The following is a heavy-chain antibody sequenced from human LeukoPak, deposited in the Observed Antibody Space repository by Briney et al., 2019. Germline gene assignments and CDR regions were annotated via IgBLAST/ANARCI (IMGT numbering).Heavy chain of an antibody. CDR1: GFTFSSYS. Sequence: TGGSLRLSCAASGFTFSSYSMNWVRQAPGKGLEWVSSISSSSSYIYYADSVKGRFTISRDNAKNSLYPQMNSLRAEDTAVYYCARDYHGWVHYGDSKHPDYWGQGTLVTVSS. J-gene: IGHJ4*02. V-gene: IGHV3-21*01. D-gene: IGHD4-17*01. CDR2: ISSSSSYI. CDR3: ARDYHGWVHYGDSKHPDY.